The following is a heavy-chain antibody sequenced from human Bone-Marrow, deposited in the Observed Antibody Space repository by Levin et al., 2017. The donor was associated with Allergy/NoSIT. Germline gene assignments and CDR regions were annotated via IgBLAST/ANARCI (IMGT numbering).Heavy chain of an antibody. CDR1: GGSISSSSYY. CDR2: IYYSGST. D-gene: IGHD5-18*01. J-gene: IGHJ4*02. V-gene: IGHV4-39*07. CDR3: ARDVDTAMDAYFDY. Sequence: SQTLSLTCTVSGGSISSSSYYWGWIRQPPGKGLEWIGSIYYSGSTYYNPSLKSRVTISVDTPKNQFSLKLSSVTAADTAVYYCARDVDTAMDAYFDYWGQGTLVTVSS.